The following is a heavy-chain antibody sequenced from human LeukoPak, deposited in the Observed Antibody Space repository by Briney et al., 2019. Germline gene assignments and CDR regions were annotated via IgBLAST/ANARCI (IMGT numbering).Heavy chain of an antibody. Sequence: NPGESLKISCKGSGYIFTSYWIGWVRQLPGKGLEWMGIIYPGDSDTRYSPSFRGQVTISADKSISTAYLQWSSLKASDTAMYYCARRSLEWLGNWFDPWGQGTLVTVSS. CDR2: IYPGDSDT. V-gene: IGHV5-51*01. D-gene: IGHD3-3*01. CDR3: ARRSLEWLGNWFDP. CDR1: GYIFTSYW. J-gene: IGHJ5*02.